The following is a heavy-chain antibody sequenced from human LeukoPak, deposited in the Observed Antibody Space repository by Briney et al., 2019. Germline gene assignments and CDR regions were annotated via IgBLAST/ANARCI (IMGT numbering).Heavy chain of an antibody. CDR2: IKQDGSKT. CDR1: GFPFSTYW. D-gene: IGHD5-12*01. V-gene: IGHV3-7*01. CDR3: ARASVDIVVPRRAFDI. J-gene: IGHJ3*02. Sequence: KTGGSLRLSCAASGFPFSTYWMTWVRQAPGKGLEWVANIKQDGSKTYYADSVKGRFTIARDNAKNSVSLQMNSLRDEDTAVYYCARASVDIVVPRRAFDIWGRGTMVTVSS.